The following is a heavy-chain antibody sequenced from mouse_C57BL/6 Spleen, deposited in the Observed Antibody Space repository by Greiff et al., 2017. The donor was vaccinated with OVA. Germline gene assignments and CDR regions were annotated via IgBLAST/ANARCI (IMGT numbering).Heavy chain of an antibody. J-gene: IGHJ2*01. CDR3: ARGGPYRNFFDY. CDR1: GFSLTSYG. Sequence: VHLVESGPGLVQPSQSLSITCTVSGFSLTSYGVHWVRQSPGTGLEWLGVIWSGGSTDYNAAFISRLSISKDNSKSQVFFKMNSLQADDTAIYYCARGGPYRNFFDYWGQGTTLTVSS. D-gene: IGHD2-12*01. CDR2: IWSGGST. V-gene: IGHV2-2*01.